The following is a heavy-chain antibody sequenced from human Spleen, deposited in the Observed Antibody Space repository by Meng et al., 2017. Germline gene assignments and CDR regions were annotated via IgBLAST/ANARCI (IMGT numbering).Heavy chain of an antibody. D-gene: IGHD2-21*02. Sequence: ASVKVSCKPSGYNFPDYYIHWVRRAPGQGLEWMGRINPKSGDTHYAQKFQARVTMTGDTSISTAYMELSGLRSDDTAVYYCAGGAVVTLIFYHAMDVWGQGTTVTVSS. CDR1: GYNFPDYY. CDR3: AGGAVVTLIFYHAMDV. V-gene: IGHV1-2*06. J-gene: IGHJ6*02. CDR2: INPKSGDT.